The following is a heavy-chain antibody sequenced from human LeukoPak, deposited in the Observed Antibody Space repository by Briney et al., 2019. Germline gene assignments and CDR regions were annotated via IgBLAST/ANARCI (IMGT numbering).Heavy chain of an antibody. D-gene: IGHD6-19*01. J-gene: IGHJ4*02. CDR1: GFTFSSYS. CDR3: ARVPYSSAWSAQYFDY. CDR2: INSDGSST. Sequence: PGGSLRLSCAASGFTFSSYSMNWVRQAPGKGLVWVSRINSDGSSTSYADSVKGRFTISRDNAKNTLYLQMNSLRAEDTAVYYCARVPYSSAWSAQYFDYWGQGTLVTVSS. V-gene: IGHV3-74*01.